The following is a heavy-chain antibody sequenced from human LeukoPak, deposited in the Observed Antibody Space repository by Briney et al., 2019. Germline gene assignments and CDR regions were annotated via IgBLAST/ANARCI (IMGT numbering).Heavy chain of an antibody. Sequence: SQTLSLTCAVSGGSISSGGYSWSWIRQPPGKGLEWIGYIYHSGSTYYNPSLKSRVTILVDRSKNQFSLKLNSVTAADTAVYYCAREGGSGPIDYWGQGTLVTVSS. D-gene: IGHD3-10*01. J-gene: IGHJ4*02. V-gene: IGHV4-30-2*01. CDR3: AREGGSGPIDY. CDR1: GGSISSGGYS. CDR2: IYHSGST.